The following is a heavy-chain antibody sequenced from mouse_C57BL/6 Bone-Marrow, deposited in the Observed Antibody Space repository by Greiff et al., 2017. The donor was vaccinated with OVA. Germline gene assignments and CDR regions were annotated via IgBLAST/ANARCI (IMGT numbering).Heavy chain of an antibody. CDR1: GYTFTSYW. CDR2: IDPSDSYT. J-gene: IGHJ3*01. Sequence: QVQRQQPVAELVMPGASVKLSCKASGYTFTSYWMHWVKQRPGQGLEWIGEIDPSDSYTNYNQKFKGKSTLTVDKSSSTAYMQLSSLTSEDSAVYYCARLTYWGQGTLVTVSA. V-gene: IGHV1-69*01. CDR3: ARLTY.